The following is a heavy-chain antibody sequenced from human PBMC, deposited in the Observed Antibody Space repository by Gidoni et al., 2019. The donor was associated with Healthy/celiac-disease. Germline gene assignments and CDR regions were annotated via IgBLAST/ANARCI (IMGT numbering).Heavy chain of an antibody. CDR3: AKHLSYYDSSGYLYYFDY. Sequence: EVQLLESGGGLVQPGGSLRLSCAASGFTFSSSARSWVRPAPGKGLEWVSAISGSGGSTYYADSVKGRFTISRDNSKNTLYLQMNSLRAEDTAVYYCAKHLSYYDSSGYLYYFDYWGQGTLVTVSS. J-gene: IGHJ4*02. CDR2: ISGSGGST. D-gene: IGHD3-22*01. CDR1: GFTFSSSA. V-gene: IGHV3-23*01.